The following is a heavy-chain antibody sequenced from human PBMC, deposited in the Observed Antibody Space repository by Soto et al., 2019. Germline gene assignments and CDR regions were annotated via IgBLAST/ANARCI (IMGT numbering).Heavy chain of an antibody. J-gene: IGHJ4*02. CDR1: GFTFEDYA. D-gene: IGHD1-26*01. CDR3: AKAKFYFDSSPFDS. Sequence: GGSLRLSCSTSGFTFEDYAVHGVRQSSRKGLEWVSFINADGSDRYYADSVKGRFTISRDNTKGSFYLQMDRLRLEDTAIYYCAKAKFYFDSSPFDSWGQGTLVTVSS. CDR2: INADGSDR. V-gene: IGHV3-43D*04.